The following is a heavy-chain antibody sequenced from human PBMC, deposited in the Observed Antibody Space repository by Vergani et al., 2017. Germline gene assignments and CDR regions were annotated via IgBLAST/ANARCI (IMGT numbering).Heavy chain of an antibody. D-gene: IGHD4-17*01. CDR2: IIPIFGTA. J-gene: IGHJ6*03. CDR3: ARCSNNHYYGFYYYYYYMDV. Sequence: QVQLVQSGAEVKKPGSSVKVSCKASGGTFSSYAISWVRQAPGQGLECMGGIIPIFGTANYAQKFQGRVTITADKSTSTAYMELSSLRSEDTAVYYCARCSNNHYYGFYYYYYYMDVWGKGTTVTVSS. V-gene: IGHV1-69*06. CDR1: GGTFSSYA.